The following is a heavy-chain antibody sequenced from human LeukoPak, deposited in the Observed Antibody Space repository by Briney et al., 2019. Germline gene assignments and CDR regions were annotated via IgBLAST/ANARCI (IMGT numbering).Heavy chain of an antibody. CDR3: ARVSSGWYYFDY. CDR2: IYYSGST. V-gene: IGHV4-59*01. D-gene: IGHD6-19*01. CDR1: GGPISSYY. J-gene: IGHJ4*02. Sequence: SETLSLTCTVSGGPISSYYWSWIRQPPGKGLEWIGYIYYSGSTNYNPSLKSRVTISVDTSKNQFSLKLSSVTAADTAVYYCARVSSGWYYFDYWGQGTLATVSS.